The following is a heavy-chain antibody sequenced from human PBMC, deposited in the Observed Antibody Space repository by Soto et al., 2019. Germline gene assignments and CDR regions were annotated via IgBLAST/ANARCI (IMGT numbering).Heavy chain of an antibody. CDR1: GYTFTSYA. J-gene: IGHJ5*02. CDR3: ARDSIAARLGLGGWFDP. CDR2: INAGNGNT. D-gene: IGHD6-6*01. V-gene: IGHV1-3*01. Sequence: QVQLVQSGAEVKKPGASVKVSCKASGYTFTSYAMHWVRQAPGQRLEWMGWINAGNGNTKYSQKFQGRVTITRDTSASTAYMELSSLRSEDTAVDYCARDSIAARLGLGGWFDPWGQGTLVTVSS.